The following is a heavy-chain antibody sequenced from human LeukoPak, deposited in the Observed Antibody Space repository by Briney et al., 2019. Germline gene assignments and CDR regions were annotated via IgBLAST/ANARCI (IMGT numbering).Heavy chain of an antibody. CDR1: RFTFSNAW. Sequence: GGSLRLSCAASRFTFSNAWMSWVRQAPGKGLEWVGRIKSKTDGGTTDYAAPVKGRFTISRDDSKNTLYLQMNSLKTEDTAVYYCTTGSNRYCSGGSCYSSDGVFDYWGQGTLVTVSS. D-gene: IGHD2-15*01. J-gene: IGHJ4*02. CDR3: TTGSNRYCSGGSCYSSDGVFDY. V-gene: IGHV3-15*01. CDR2: IKSKTDGGTT.